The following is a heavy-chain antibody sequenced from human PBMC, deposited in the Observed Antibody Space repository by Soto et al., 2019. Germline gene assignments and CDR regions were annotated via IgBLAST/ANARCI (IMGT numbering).Heavy chain of an antibody. V-gene: IGHV1-18*01. J-gene: IGHJ4*02. Sequence: QVQLVQSGAEVKMPGASVKVSCKASGYSLTSYGISWVRQAPGQGLEWMGWISGHDGNTKYTQKIQGRGTVTTDTSTSTAYMDLRSLRSDDTAVYYCAREYCSSASCYGPDFWGQGTLVTVSS. CDR2: ISGHDGNT. CDR1: GYSLTSYG. D-gene: IGHD2-2*01. CDR3: AREYCSSASCYGPDF.